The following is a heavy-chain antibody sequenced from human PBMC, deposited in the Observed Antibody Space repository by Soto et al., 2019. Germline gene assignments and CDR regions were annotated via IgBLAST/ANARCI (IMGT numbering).Heavy chain of an antibody. CDR1: GFPFSSYA. D-gene: IGHD6-6*01. Sequence: GGSLRLSFAASGFPFSSYAMSWVRHAPDKGLEWVSAIGFSGGSTYYADSVKGRFNISRDNSKNMLYLQMNSLRAEDTAVYYCAMRFSISSIYFDSWGPGTMGTDS. CDR2: IGFSGGST. V-gene: IGHV3-23*01. CDR3: AMRFSISSIYFDS. J-gene: IGHJ4*01.